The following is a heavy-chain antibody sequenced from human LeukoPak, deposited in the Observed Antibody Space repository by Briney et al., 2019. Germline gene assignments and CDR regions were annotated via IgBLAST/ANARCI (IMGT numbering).Heavy chain of an antibody. J-gene: IGHJ2*01. CDR1: GGSISSSY. CDR2: IYYSGST. Sequence: PSETLSLTCTVSGGSISSSYWSWIRQPPGKGPEWIGYIYYSGSTNYNPSLRSRVTISVDTSKNQFSPKLSSVTAADTAVYYCARVLGAYCSGGSCYSSWYFDLWGRGTLVTVSS. D-gene: IGHD2-15*01. CDR3: ARVLGAYCSGGSCYSSWYFDL. V-gene: IGHV4-59*01.